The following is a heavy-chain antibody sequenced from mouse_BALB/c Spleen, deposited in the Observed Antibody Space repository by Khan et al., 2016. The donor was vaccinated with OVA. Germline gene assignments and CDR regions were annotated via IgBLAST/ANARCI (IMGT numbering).Heavy chain of an antibody. J-gene: IGHJ1*01. V-gene: IGHV9-1*02. CDR2: INTYTGEP. CDR3: ARIYSYWYSDV. D-gene: IGHD2-3*01. CDR1: GYTFTNYG. Sequence: QIQLVQSGPELKKPGETVKISCKASGYTFTNYGMNWVKQAPGKGLKWMGWINTYTGEPTYADDFKGRFVFSLETSASTAYLQISNLKNEDMNTDFCARIYSYWYSDVWGEGTTVTVSS.